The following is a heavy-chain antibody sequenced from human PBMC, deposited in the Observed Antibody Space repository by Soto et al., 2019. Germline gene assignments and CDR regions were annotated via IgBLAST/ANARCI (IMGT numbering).Heavy chain of an antibody. D-gene: IGHD3-16*01. J-gene: IGHJ4*02. V-gene: IGHV1-46*03. CDR1: GYTFTSYY. Sequence: ASVEVSCKASGYTFTSYYMHWVRQAPGQGLEWMGIINPSGGSTSYAQKFQGRVTMTRDTSTSTVYMELSSLRSEDTAVYYCARDRESVLSTPYFDYWGQGTLVTVSS. CDR3: ARDRESVLSTPYFDY. CDR2: INPSGGST.